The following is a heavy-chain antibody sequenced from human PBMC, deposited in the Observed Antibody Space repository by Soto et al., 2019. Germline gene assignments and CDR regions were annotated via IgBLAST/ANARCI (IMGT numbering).Heavy chain of an antibody. V-gene: IGHV1-69*02. Sequence: QVQLVQSGTEVKKPGSSVKVSCTASGGTFRNYPINWVRQAPGQGLEWMGSIFPLTDIPDYAQNFQARLTISADKSTSTAYMELSGLTSDDTAMYFCARGPLVVLNYFESWGQGTLVTVSS. CDR2: IFPLTDIP. CDR3: ARGPLVVLNYFES. CDR1: GGTFRNYP. J-gene: IGHJ4*02.